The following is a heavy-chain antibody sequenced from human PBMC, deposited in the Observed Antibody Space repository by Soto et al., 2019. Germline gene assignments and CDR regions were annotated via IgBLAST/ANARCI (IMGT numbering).Heavy chain of an antibody. J-gene: IGHJ5*02. Sequence: QVQLQESGPGLVKPSETLSLTCTVSGGSITRGGYYWSWIRQHPGKGLEWIGYIYNSGTTYYNPSIKSRVTISVDTSKNQFSRKLTSVTAADTAVYYCARDPAPWGQGTLVTVSS. CDR2: IYNSGTT. V-gene: IGHV4-31*03. CDR1: GGSITRGGYY. CDR3: ARDPAP.